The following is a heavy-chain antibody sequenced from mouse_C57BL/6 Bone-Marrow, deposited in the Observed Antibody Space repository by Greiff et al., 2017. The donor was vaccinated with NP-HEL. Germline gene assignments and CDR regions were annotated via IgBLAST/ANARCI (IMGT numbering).Heavy chain of an antibody. CDR1: GYTFTSYW. V-gene: IGHV1-69*01. J-gene: IGHJ4*01. CDR3: ASSFYDGYSNYYAMDY. D-gene: IGHD2-3*01. CDR2: IDPSDSYT. Sequence: QVQLQQPGAELVMPGASVKLSCKASGYTFTSYWMHWVKQRPGQGLEWIGEIDPSDSYTNYNQKFKGKSTLTVDKSSSTAYMQLSSLTSEDSAVYYCASSFYDGYSNYYAMDYWGKRTSVTVSS.